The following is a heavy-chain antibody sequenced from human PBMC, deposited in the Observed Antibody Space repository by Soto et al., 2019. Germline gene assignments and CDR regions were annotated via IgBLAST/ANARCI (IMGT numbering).Heavy chain of an antibody. CDR1: GYTFTSYG. CDR2: ISAYNGNT. J-gene: IGHJ5*02. Sequence: QVQLVQSGAEVKKPGASVKVSCKASGYTFTSYGISWVRQAPGQGLEWMGWISAYNGNTNYAQKLQGRVTMTTDTYTSTAYMELRSLRSDDTAVYYCARGDGYYGSGSYALPFDPWGQGTLVTVSS. CDR3: ARGDGYYGSGSYALPFDP. V-gene: IGHV1-18*01. D-gene: IGHD3-10*01.